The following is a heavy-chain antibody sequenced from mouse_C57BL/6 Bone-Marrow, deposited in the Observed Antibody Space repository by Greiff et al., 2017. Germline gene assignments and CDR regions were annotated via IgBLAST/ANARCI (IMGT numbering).Heavy chain of an antibody. CDR1: GFPFSSYA. CDR3: ARARLRYWYFDV. Sequence: EVQRVESGGGLVKPGGSLKLSCAASGFPFSSYAMSWVRQTPDKRLEWVATISDGGSYTYYPDNVKGRFTISRDNAKNNLYLQMSHLKSEDTAMYYCARARLRYWYFDVWGTGTTVTVSS. V-gene: IGHV5-4*01. J-gene: IGHJ1*03. CDR2: ISDGGSYT. D-gene: IGHD2-4*01.